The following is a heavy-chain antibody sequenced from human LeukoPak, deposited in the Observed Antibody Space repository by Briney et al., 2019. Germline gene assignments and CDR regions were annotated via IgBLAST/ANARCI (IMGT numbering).Heavy chain of an antibody. V-gene: IGHV1-69*13. D-gene: IGHD6-19*01. J-gene: IGHJ4*02. CDR2: ITPMFGTA. CDR3: ARGHLGYSSGWYKHVSSFPFDY. CDR1: GGTFSSHA. Sequence: SVKVSCKASGGTFSSHAISWVRQAPGQGLEWMRGITPMFGTANYAQKFQGRVTITADESTSTAYMELSSLRSEDTAVYYCARGHLGYSSGWYKHVSSFPFDYWGQGTLVTVSS.